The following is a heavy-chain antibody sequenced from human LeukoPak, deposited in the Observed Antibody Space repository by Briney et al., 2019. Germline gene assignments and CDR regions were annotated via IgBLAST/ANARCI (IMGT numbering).Heavy chain of an antibody. CDR3: TTRRATSSWGWLRVGGSEHDF. CDR1: GFTFSSYS. J-gene: IGHJ4*02. D-gene: IGHD5-12*01. CDR2: IKRQSDGGTT. Sequence: GGSLRLSCAASGFTFSSYSMNWVRQAPGKGLEWVGRIKRQSDGGTTEYTAPVEGRFTISRDDSRNTLYLQMNSLKTEDTAVYYCTTRRATSSWGWLRVGGSEHDFWGQGTLVTVSS. V-gene: IGHV3-15*01.